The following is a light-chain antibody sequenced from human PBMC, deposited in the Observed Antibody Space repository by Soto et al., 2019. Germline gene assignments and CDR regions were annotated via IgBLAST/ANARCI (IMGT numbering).Light chain of an antibody. CDR3: QQYGSSPRGVT. V-gene: IGKV3-20*01. CDR2: GAS. CDR1: QSVSSSY. Sequence: EIVLTQSPGTLSLSPGERDTLSCRASQSVSSSYLAWYQQKPGQAPRLLIYGASSRATGIPDRFSGSGSGTDFTLTISRLEPEDFAVYYCQQYGSSPRGVTFGPGTKVDIK. J-gene: IGKJ3*01.